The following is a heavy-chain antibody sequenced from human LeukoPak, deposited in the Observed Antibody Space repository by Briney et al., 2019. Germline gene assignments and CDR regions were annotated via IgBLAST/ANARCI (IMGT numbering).Heavy chain of an antibody. CDR1: GFTFSSYS. V-gene: IGHV3-48*04. CDR3: ASRVGRSGSG. CDR2: ISSSSSTI. Sequence: GGSLRLSCAASGFTFSSYSMNWVRQAPGKGLEWVSYISSSSSTIYYADSVKGRFTISRDNAKNSLYLQMNSLRAEDTAVYYCASRVGRSGSGWGQGTLVTVSS. D-gene: IGHD6-19*01. J-gene: IGHJ4*02.